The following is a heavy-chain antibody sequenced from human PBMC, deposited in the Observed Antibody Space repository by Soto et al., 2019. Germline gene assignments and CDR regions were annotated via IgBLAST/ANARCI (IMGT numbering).Heavy chain of an antibody. CDR3: ARGFRVAATRWWFDP. Sequence: QVQLVQSGAEVKKPGASVKVSCKASGYTFTSYDISWVRQAPGQGLEWMGWISTYNGNTNYAQKLRGRVTMTTDTSTSTADMELRSLRSDDTAVYYWARGFRVAATRWWFDPWGQGTLVTVSS. D-gene: IGHD2-15*01. J-gene: IGHJ5*02. CDR2: ISTYNGNT. V-gene: IGHV1-18*01. CDR1: GYTFTSYD.